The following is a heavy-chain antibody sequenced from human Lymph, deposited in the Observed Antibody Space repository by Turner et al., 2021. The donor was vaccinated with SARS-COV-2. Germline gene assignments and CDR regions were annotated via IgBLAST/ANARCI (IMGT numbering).Heavy chain of an antibody. J-gene: IGHJ4*02. Sequence: QVQLVQSGAEVKKPGSSVKVPCKASGGTFSSYAISWVRQAPGQGLEWMGGIIPIFGTPNYAQKFQGRVTITADESTSTAYMELSSLRSEDTAMYYCASFGGDYMFDYWGQGTLVTVSS. D-gene: IGHD3-10*01. CDR2: IIPIFGTP. V-gene: IGHV1-69*01. CDR1: GGTFSSYA. CDR3: ASFGGDYMFDY.